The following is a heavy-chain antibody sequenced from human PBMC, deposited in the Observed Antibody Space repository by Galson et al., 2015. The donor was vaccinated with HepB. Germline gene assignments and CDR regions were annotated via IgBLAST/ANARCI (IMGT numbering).Heavy chain of an antibody. Sequence: VSCKASGFTFSDFYMHWVRQSPGQGLQWMGRINPNSGIAVYAESFQGRVAMTADTSKSTAYMELSWLTFDDTAVYYCARASLFWNNRESDAFDVWGQGQWSPSLQ. V-gene: IGHV1-2*06. D-gene: IGHD3-3*01. J-gene: IGHJ3*01. CDR2: INPNSGIA. CDR1: GFTFSDFY. CDR3: ARASLFWNNRESDAFDV.